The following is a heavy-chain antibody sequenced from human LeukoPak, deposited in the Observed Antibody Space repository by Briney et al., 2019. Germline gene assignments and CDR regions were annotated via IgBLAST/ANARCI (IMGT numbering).Heavy chain of an antibody. J-gene: IGHJ4*02. Sequence: SETLSLTCSVSGGSIRSSYHWGWIRQSPGKGLEWIGSVYYNGNTYYNPSLKSRATISVDTSKNQFSLRLSSVTAADTAVYYCGRHSYGSGSYYSPLDYWGQGTLVTVSS. CDR2: VYYNGNT. CDR1: GGSIRSSYH. CDR3: GRHSYGSGSYYSPLDY. D-gene: IGHD3-10*01. V-gene: IGHV4-39*01.